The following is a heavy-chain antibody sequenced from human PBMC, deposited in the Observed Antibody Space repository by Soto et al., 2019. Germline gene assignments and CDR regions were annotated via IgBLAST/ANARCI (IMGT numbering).Heavy chain of an antibody. Sequence: GGSLRLSCAASGFTFSSYAMHWVRQAPGKGLEWVAVISYDGSNKYYADSVKGRFTISRDNSKNTLYLQMNSLRAEDTAVYYCARDYLRVVVAATDAFDIWGQGTMVTVSS. D-gene: IGHD2-15*01. CDR1: GFTFSSYA. V-gene: IGHV3-30-3*01. CDR3: ARDYLRVVVAATDAFDI. CDR2: ISYDGSNK. J-gene: IGHJ3*02.